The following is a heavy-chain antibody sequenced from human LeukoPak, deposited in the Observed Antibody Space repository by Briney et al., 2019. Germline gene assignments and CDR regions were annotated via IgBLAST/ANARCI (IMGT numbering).Heavy chain of an antibody. CDR2: ISWNSGYI. V-gene: IGHV3-9*01. D-gene: IGHD1-26*01. CDR1: GFTLDDYA. J-gene: IGHJ6*02. Sequence: GRSLRLSCAASGFTLDDYAMHWVRLAPGKGLEWVSGISWNSGYIGNADSVKGRFTISRDNAKNSLYLQMNSLRAEDTALYYCAKDRSSGSYYYYGMDVWGQGTTVTVSS. CDR3: AKDRSSGSYYYYGMDV.